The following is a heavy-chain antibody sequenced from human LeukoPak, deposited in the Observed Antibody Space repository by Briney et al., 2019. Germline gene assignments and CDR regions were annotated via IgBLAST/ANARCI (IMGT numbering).Heavy chain of an antibody. D-gene: IGHD1-26*01. CDR2: INQSGST. Sequence: SETLSLTCGVYGGPFSIYCWNWIRQSPGEGLEWIGEINQSGSTKYNPSLKSRVTISVDTSKNQFSLKLSSVTAADTAVYYCATMGSGSYFNYWGQGSLVIVSS. J-gene: IGHJ4*02. V-gene: IGHV4-34*01. CDR1: GGPFSIYC. CDR3: ATMGSGSYFNY.